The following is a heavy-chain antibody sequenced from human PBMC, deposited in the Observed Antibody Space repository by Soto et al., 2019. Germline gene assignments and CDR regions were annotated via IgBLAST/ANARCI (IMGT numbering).Heavy chain of an antibody. Sequence: PSQTLSLTCAISGDSVSSNTAAWDWISSSRSRGLEWLGRTYYRSNWRHDYAVSVKSRITVNPDTSKNHFSLQLNSVTPDDTAVYYCARGLACSGFDLWGQGTLVTVSS. CDR1: GDSVSSNTAA. J-gene: IGHJ4*02. CDR2: TYYRSNWRH. V-gene: IGHV6-1*01. CDR3: ARGLACSGFDL. D-gene: IGHD3-16*01.